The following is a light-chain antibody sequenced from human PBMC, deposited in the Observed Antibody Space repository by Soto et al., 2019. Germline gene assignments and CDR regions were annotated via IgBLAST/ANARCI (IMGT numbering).Light chain of an antibody. CDR3: QQLNSYPPFT. V-gene: IGKV1-9*01. CDR1: QGISSY. Sequence: DIQLTQSPSFLSASVGDRVTITCPASQGISSYLAWYQQKPGKAPKLLIYAASTLQSGVPSRFSGSGSRTEFTLTISSLQPEDFATYYCQQLNSYPPFTFGPGTKVDI. J-gene: IGKJ3*01. CDR2: AAS.